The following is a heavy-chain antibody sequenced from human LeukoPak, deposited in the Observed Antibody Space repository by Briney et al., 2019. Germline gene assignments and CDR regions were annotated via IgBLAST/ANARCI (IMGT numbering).Heavy chain of an antibody. CDR1: GFTFSSSA. CDR3: ARETGSGYGMDV. V-gene: IGHV3-74*01. J-gene: IGHJ6*02. D-gene: IGHD3-10*01. Sequence: GRSLRLSCAASGFTFSSSAMSWVRHAPGKGLVWVSRINSDGSSTSYADSVKGRFTISRDNAKNTLCLQMNSLRAEDTAVYYCARETGSGYGMDVWGQGTTVTVSS. CDR2: INSDGSST.